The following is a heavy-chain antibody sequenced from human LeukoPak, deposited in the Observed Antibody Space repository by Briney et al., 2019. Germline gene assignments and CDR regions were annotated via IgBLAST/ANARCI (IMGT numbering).Heavy chain of an antibody. CDR3: ARQMGVGVWALDY. Sequence: SETLSLTCDVSGGSISTGNYWWGWLRQPPGKGLEWIGIIFHTGKTHDNPSLRGRVSMSVDTSKNQFSLRLSAVTAADTAVYYCARQMGVGVWALDYWGQGALVTVSS. CDR2: IFHTGKT. J-gene: IGHJ4*02. V-gene: IGHV4-39*01. D-gene: IGHD3-16*01. CDR1: GGSISTGNYW.